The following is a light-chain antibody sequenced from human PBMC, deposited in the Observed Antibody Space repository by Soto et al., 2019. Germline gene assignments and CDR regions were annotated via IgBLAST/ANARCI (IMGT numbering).Light chain of an antibody. V-gene: IGKV3-15*01. CDR3: QQHSHWPPWT. CDR2: GAS. J-gene: IGKJ1*01. Sequence: DTVMTQSPATLSVSPGERAALSCRASHSVVSNLAWYQQKPGQAPRLLIYGASTRATGIPARFSGSGSGTDFTLTISNLETEDFAVYYCQQHSHWPPWTFGQGTKVDI. CDR1: HSVVSN.